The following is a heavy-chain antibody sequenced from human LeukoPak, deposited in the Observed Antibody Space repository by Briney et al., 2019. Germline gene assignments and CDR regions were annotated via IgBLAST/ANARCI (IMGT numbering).Heavy chain of an antibody. CDR2: IYYSGST. CDR3: ARAPSYDFWSGYLNYFDY. J-gene: IGHJ4*02. D-gene: IGHD3-3*01. CDR1: GGSISSYY. V-gene: IGHV4-59*01. Sequence: PSETLSLTCTVSGGSISSYYWSWIRQTPRKGLEWIGYIYYSGSTNYNPTLKSRVTISVDTSKNQFSLKLSSVTAADTAVYYCARAPSYDFWSGYLNYFDYWGQGTLVTVSS.